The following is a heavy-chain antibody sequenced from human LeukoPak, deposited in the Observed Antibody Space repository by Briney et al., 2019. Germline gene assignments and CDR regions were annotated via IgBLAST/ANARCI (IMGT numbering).Heavy chain of an antibody. CDR1: GFIFRNYA. CDR3: AKWGDYDILTGYYLSDF. Sequence: GGSLRLSCAASGFIFRNYAMSWVRQAPGKGLEWVSAITGSGETTYYADSVKGRFTISRDNSKNTLYVEMNTLRAEDTAVYYCAKWGDYDILTGYYLSDFWGQGTLVTVSS. D-gene: IGHD3-9*01. J-gene: IGHJ4*02. CDR2: ITGSGETT. V-gene: IGHV3-23*01.